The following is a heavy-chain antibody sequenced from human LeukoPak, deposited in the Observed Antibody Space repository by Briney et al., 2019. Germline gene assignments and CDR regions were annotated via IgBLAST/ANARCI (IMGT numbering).Heavy chain of an antibody. V-gene: IGHV4-34*01. CDR2: INHRGST. J-gene: IGHJ6*03. D-gene: IGHD3-10*01. CDR1: GGSFSGYY. CDR3: ARHVGLYYYGSGSYYKAYYYYYYMDV. Sequence: SETLSLTCAVYGGSFSGYYWSWIRQPPGKGLEWIGEINHRGSTNYNPSLKSRVTISVDTSKNQFSLKLSSVTAADTAVYYCARHVGLYYYGSGSYYKAYYYYYYMDVWGKGTTVTISS.